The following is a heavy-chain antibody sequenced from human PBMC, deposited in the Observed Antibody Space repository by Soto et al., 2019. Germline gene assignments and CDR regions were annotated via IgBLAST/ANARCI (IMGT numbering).Heavy chain of an antibody. Sequence: HPGGSLRLSCVGSGFTFSSNWMTWVRQAPGKGLEWVGNIRQDGSEKNYVDSVKGRFTISRDNAKNPLYLQMNSLRAEDTAVYYCAREIVVARGASYFDYWGPGTLVTVSS. CDR1: GFTFSSNW. V-gene: IGHV3-7*04. CDR2: IRQDGSEK. J-gene: IGHJ4*02. CDR3: AREIVVARGASYFDY. D-gene: IGHD2-2*01.